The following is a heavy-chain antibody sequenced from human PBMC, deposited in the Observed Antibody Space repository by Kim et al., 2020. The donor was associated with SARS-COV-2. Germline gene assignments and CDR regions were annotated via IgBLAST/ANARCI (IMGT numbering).Heavy chain of an antibody. Sequence: ASVKVSCKASGYTFTGYYMHWVRQAPGQGLEWMGWINPNSGGTNYAQKFQGRVTMTRDTSISTAYMELSRLRSDDTAVYYCARGYCSGGSCYSSLAYYYYGMDVWGQGTTVTVSS. CDR1: GYTFTGYY. D-gene: IGHD2-15*01. V-gene: IGHV1-2*02. CDR2: INPNSGGT. J-gene: IGHJ6*02. CDR3: ARGYCSGGSCYSSLAYYYYGMDV.